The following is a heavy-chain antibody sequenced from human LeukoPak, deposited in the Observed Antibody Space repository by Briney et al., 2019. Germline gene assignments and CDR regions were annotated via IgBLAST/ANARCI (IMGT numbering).Heavy chain of an antibody. D-gene: IGHD3-22*01. J-gene: IGHJ4*02. CDR1: GFSFSNYY. Sequence: AGSLRLSCAASGFSFSNYYMLWVRQAPGVGLVSVSRISSDGATTIYADSVKGRFTTSRDNAKNTLYLQMNSLRAEDTAVYYCARDDSNGIDYWGQGTLVTVSS. CDR2: ISSDGATT. CDR3: ARDDSNGIDY. V-gene: IGHV3-74*01.